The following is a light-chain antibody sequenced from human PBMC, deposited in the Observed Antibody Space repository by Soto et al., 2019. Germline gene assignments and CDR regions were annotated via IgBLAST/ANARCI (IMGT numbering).Light chain of an antibody. Sequence: EVVMTQSPATVSVSPGEGVTLSCRPSQTISNDLARYQQKPGQAPRLLIYGASTRATGVPARFSGGGSGTEFTLTISSLQSEDFAFYYCQQNNKWPPVTFGGGTKVEIK. J-gene: IGKJ4*01. CDR3: QQNNKWPPVT. CDR1: QTISND. CDR2: GAS. V-gene: IGKV3-15*01.